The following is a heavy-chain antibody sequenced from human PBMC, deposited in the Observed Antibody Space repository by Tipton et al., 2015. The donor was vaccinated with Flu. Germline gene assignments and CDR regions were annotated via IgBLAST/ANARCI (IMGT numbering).Heavy chain of an antibody. CDR3: AKVIPEIVAGLDY. CDR2: ISFDGSNK. CDR1: GFTFSHSS. D-gene: IGHD5-12*01. Sequence: SLRLSCAASGFTFSHSSMHWVRQAPGKGLEWLALISFDGSNKYYADSVKGRFTISRDISKNTLYLQMNSLRADDTAIYYCAKVIPEIVAGLDYWGQGTLVTVSS. V-gene: IGHV3-30-3*01. J-gene: IGHJ4*02.